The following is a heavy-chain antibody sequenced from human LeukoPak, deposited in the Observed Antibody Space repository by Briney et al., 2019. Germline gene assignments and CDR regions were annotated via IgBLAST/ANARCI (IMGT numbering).Heavy chain of an antibody. V-gene: IGHV3-21*04. D-gene: IGHD6-19*01. J-gene: IGHJ4*02. CDR3: AREESGSSGWYDY. Sequence: RTGGSLRLSCAASGFTFCTYAMNWVRQAPGKGLEWVSSISSSSTYIYYADSVKGRFTISRDNPRNLLYLQMNSLRAEDTAVYSCAREESGSSGWYDYWGQGTLSPSPQ. CDR2: ISSSSTYI. CDR1: GFTFCTYA.